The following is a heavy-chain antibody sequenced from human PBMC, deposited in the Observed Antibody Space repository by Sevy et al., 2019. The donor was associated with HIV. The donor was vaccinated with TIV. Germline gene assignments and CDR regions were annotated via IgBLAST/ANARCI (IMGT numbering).Heavy chain of an antibody. V-gene: IGHV4-34*01. CDR1: GGSLGDHY. CDR3: ARSIVIPVTGPLGLWVRLYSNWFDP. J-gene: IGHJ5*02. CDR2: ISRSGST. D-gene: IGHD2-2*01. Sequence: SETLSLTCAVYGGSLGDHYWSWIRQPPGKGLEWIGEISRSGSTSYKPSLASRLTISLDTSKNQFSLKLNSVTAADTAVYFCARSIVIPVTGPLGLWVRLYSNWFDPWGQGTWVTVSS.